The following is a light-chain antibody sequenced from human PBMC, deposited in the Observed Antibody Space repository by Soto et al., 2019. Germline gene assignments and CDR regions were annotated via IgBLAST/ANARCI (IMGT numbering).Light chain of an antibody. Sequence: QSVLTQPPSASGTPGQTVTVSCSGSSSNIASNTVNWYQQLPGTAPKLLIYSNDQRPSGVPDRFSASKSGTSASLAISGLQSEDEADYYCASWDDSLNSHVFGTATKVTVL. J-gene: IGLJ1*01. CDR3: ASWDDSLNSHV. CDR2: SND. CDR1: SSNIASNT. V-gene: IGLV1-44*01.